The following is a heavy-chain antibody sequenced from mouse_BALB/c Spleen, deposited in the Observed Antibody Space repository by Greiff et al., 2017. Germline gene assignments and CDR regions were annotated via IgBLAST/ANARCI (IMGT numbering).Heavy chain of an antibody. CDR3: TRVRSAMDY. J-gene: IGHJ4*01. Sequence: VQLQQPGAELVRPGASVKLSCKASGYTFTSYWINWVKQRPGQGLEWIGNIYPSDSYTNYNQKFKDKATLTVDKSSSTAYMQLSSPTSEDSAVYYCTRVRSAMDYWGQGTSVTVSS. V-gene: IGHV1-69*02. CDR2: IYPSDSYT. CDR1: GYTFTSYW.